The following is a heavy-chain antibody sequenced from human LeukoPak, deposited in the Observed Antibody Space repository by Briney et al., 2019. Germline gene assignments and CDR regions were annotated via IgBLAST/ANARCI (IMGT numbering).Heavy chain of an antibody. CDR1: GGSISSSSYY. J-gene: IGHJ3*02. D-gene: IGHD3-22*01. CDR2: IYYSGST. V-gene: IGHV4-39*01. Sequence: PSETLSLTCTVSGGSISSSSYYWGWIRQHPGKGLEWIGSIYYSGSTYYNPSLKSRVTISVDTSKNQFSLKLSSVTAADTAVYYCARTYYYDSSGYYFPFDIWGQGTMVTVSS. CDR3: ARTYYYDSSGYYFPFDI.